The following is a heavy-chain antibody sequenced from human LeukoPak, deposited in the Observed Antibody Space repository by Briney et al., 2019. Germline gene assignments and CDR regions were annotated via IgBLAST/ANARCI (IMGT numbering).Heavy chain of an antibody. CDR1: PFPFCGAW. CDR2: VSGAGGST. CDR3: AKVLYDILTGYRLPRDAFDI. V-gene: IGHV3-23*01. Sequence: GGFLRFSCSPSPFPFCGAWITRVRAASGKGREGVGGVSGAGGSTFYADSVKGRFTISRDNPKNTLYLQMNSLRAEDTAVYYCAKVLYDILTGYRLPRDAFDIWGQGTMVTVSS. D-gene: IGHD3-9*01. J-gene: IGHJ3*02.